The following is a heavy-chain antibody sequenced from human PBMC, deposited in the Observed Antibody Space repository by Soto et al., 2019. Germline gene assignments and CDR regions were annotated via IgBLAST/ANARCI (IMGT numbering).Heavy chain of an antibody. V-gene: IGHV3-30*18. D-gene: IGHD3-3*01. CDR2: ISYDGSNK. Sequence: GGSLRLFCAASGFTFSSYGMHWVLQAPGKGLEWVAVISYDGSNKYYADSVKGRFTISRDNSKNTLYLQMNSLRAEDTAVYYCAKSRRSGNDAFDIWGQGTMVTVSS. CDR1: GFTFSSYG. CDR3: AKSRRSGNDAFDI. J-gene: IGHJ3*02.